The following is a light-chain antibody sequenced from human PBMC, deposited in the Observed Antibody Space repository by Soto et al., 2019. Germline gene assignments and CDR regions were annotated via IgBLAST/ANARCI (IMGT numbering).Light chain of an antibody. CDR1: QTIISSN. CDR3: QQYDNSQYT. CDR2: RAS. J-gene: IGKJ2*01. Sequence: EIVLTQSPGTLYLSPGERATLSCRASQTIISSNLAWYQQRPGQAPRLLIYRASTRATGIPDRFSGSGFGTDFTLTISRLDPEDFAVYYCQQYDNSQYTFGQGTKLEIK. V-gene: IGKV3-20*01.